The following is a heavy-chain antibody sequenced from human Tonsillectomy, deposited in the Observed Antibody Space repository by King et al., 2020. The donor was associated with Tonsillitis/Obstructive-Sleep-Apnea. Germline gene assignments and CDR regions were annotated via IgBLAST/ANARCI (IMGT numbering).Heavy chain of an antibody. CDR3: ARGGPITHFGVVIKEHWFDP. V-gene: IGHV7-4-1*02. J-gene: IGHJ5*02. D-gene: IGHD3-3*01. Sequence: VQLVQSGSELKKPGASVKVSCKASGNTVTSHAMHWVRQAPGQGLEWMGGITTNTGNPTFTQGFIGRFVFSSDTSVSTTYLQISSLKAEDTAVYYCARGGPITHFGVVIKEHWFDPWGQGTLVTVSS. CDR2: ITTNTGNP. CDR1: GNTVTSHA.